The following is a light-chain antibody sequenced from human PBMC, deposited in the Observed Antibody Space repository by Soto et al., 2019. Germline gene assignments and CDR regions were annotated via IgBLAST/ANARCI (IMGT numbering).Light chain of an antibody. CDR3: PLRSDWPPTYT. Sequence: EIVLTQSPATLSLSPGTGATLSCRASQIVTSSLAWYQQRPGQAPRLLIYDTFTRATGIPARFSAKGAGTDFPLTISSLEPEDSAVYFCPLRSDWPPTYTFGQGTKLE. CDR1: QIVTSS. J-gene: IGKJ2*01. CDR2: DTF. V-gene: IGKV3-11*01.